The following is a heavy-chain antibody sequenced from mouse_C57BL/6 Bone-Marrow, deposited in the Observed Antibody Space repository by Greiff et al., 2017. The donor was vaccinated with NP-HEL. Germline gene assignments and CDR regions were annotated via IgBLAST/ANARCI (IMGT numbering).Heavy chain of an antibody. D-gene: IGHD1-1*01. J-gene: IGHJ2*01. V-gene: IGHV1-64*01. Sequence: QVQLQQSGAELVKPGASVKLSCKASGYTFTSYWMHWVKQRPGQGLEWIGMIHPNSGSTNYNEKFKSKATLTVDKSSSTAYMQLSSLTSEDSAVYYCARIELRYFDYWGQGTTLTVSS. CDR2: IHPNSGST. CDR1: GYTFTSYW. CDR3: ARIELRYFDY.